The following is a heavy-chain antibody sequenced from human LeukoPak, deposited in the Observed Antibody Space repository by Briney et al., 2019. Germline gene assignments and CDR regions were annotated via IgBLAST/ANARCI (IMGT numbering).Heavy chain of an antibody. V-gene: IGHV4-38-2*02. D-gene: IGHD6-6*01. Sequence: SETLSLTCTVSGYSISSSDYWGWIRQPPGKGLEYIGSIYHSGSTYYNPSLQSRVTISVDTSKNQSSLRLSSVTAADTAVYYCARDLDSSSSVESWGYWGQGTLVTVSS. CDR2: IYHSGST. CDR3: ARDLDSSSSVESWGY. CDR1: GYSISSSDY. J-gene: IGHJ4*02.